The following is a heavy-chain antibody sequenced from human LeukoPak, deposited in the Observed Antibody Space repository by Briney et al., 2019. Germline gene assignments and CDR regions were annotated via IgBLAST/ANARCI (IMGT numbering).Heavy chain of an antibody. D-gene: IGHD3-3*01. V-gene: IGHV1-69*05. Sequence: ASVKVSCKASGGTFSSYAISWVRQAPGQGLEWMGGIIPIFGTANYAQKFQGRVTMTRDTSISTAYMELSRLRSDDTAVYYCARDSYDFWSGFMGPSYYMDVWGKGTTVTVSS. J-gene: IGHJ6*03. CDR2: IIPIFGTA. CDR1: GGTFSSYA. CDR3: ARDSYDFWSGFMGPSYYMDV.